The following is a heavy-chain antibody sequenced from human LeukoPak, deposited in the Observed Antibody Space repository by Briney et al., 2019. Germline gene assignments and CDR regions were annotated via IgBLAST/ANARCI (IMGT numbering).Heavy chain of an antibody. CDR3: AREDFFTPHS. CDR1: GFTFSAYY. J-gene: IGHJ4*02. Sequence: GGSLRLSCAASGFTFSAYYMTWIRQAPGKGLEWVSSIGYSSIGYSSDHLKYADSVKGRFTISRDNAKNSLYLQMDSLRAEDTAVYFCAREDFFTPHSWGQGTLVTVSS. V-gene: IGHV3-11*05. CDR2: IGYSSIGYSSDHL. D-gene: IGHD3/OR15-3a*01.